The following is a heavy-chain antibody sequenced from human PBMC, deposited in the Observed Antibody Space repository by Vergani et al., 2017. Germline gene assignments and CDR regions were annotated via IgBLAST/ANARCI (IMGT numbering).Heavy chain of an antibody. D-gene: IGHD3-3*01. Sequence: EVQLVESGGGLVQPGRSLRLSCAASGFTFDDYAMHWVRQAPGKGLEWVSGISWNSGSIGYADSVKGRFTITRDNAKNSLYLQMNSLRAEDTALYYCAKDMLRYYYYGMDVWGQGSTVTVSS. CDR3: AKDMLRYYYYGMDV. CDR1: GFTFDDYA. V-gene: IGHV3-9*01. J-gene: IGHJ6*02. CDR2: ISWNSGSI.